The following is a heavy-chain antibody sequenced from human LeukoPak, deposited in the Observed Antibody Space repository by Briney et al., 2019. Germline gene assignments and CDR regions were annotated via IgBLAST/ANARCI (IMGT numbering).Heavy chain of an antibody. Sequence: PGRSLRLSCAASGFTFSSYEMNWVRQDPGNGLEWVSYISSSGSTIYYADSVKGRFTISRDNAKNSLYLQMNSLRAEDTAVYYCAELGITMIGGVWGKGTTVTISS. J-gene: IGHJ6*04. CDR2: ISSSGSTI. V-gene: IGHV3-48*03. D-gene: IGHD3-10*02. CDR1: GFTFSSYE. CDR3: AELGITMIGGV.